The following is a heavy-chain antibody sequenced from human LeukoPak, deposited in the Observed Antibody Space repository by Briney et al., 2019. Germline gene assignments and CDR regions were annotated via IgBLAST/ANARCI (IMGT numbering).Heavy chain of an antibody. J-gene: IGHJ5*02. CDR2: IKKDGSEK. Sequence: GWSLRLSCAASGFTFNSYWMNWVRQAPGRGLEWVANIKKDGSEKNYEDSVKGRFTISRDNAKNSVYLQMSSLRAEDTALYYCARSKNWFDPWGQGTLVTVSS. CDR1: GFTFNSYW. V-gene: IGHV3-7*01. D-gene: IGHD2/OR15-2a*01. CDR3: ARSKNWFDP.